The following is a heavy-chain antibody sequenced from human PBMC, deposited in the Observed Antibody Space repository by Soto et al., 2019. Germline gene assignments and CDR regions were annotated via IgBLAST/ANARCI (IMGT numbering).Heavy chain of an antibody. CDR3: AREGGDGYNYGDYFDY. D-gene: IGHD5-12*01. V-gene: IGHV1-69*13. J-gene: IGHJ4*02. Sequence: SVKVSCKASGGTFSSYAISWVRQAPGQGLEWMGGIIPIFGTANYAQKFQGRVTITADESTSTAYMELSSLRSEDTAVYYCAREGGDGYNYGDYFDYWGQGTLVTVSS. CDR1: GGTFSSYA. CDR2: IIPIFGTA.